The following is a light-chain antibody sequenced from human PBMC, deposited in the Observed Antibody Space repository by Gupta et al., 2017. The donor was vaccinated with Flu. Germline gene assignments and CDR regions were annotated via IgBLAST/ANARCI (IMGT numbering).Light chain of an antibody. J-gene: IGLJ2*01. CDR2: SKG. CDR1: TGAVRSTND. V-gene: IGLV7-43*01. Sequence: VTITCATSTGAVRSTNDSHWYQPKTAQAPRSLIYSKGSKHTGTPTRFSCSSLRGKAAMTRAGVQPEDEAEYYCLLNDGGAKTWVFGGGTKLTVL. CDR3: LLNDGGAKTWV.